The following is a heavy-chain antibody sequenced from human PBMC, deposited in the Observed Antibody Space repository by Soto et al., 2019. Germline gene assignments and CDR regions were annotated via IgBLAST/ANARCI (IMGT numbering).Heavy chain of an antibody. V-gene: IGHV4-39*01. Sequence: QLQLQESGPGLVKPSETLSLTCTVSGGSISSSSYYWGWIRQPPGKGLEWIGSIYYSGSTYYNPSLKSRVTISVDTSKNQFSLKLSSVTAADTAVYYCARHENDILTGYSSDAFDIWGQGTMVTVSS. CDR3: ARHENDILTGYSSDAFDI. J-gene: IGHJ3*02. CDR2: IYYSGST. D-gene: IGHD3-9*01. CDR1: GGSISSSSYY.